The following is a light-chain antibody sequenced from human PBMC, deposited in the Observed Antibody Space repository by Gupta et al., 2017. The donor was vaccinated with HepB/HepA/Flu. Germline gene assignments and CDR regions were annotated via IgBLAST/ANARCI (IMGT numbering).Light chain of an antibody. Sequence: SALPQPASVPGSPGQSITISCPGPSSDVGGDNYLSWDQQHPGKAPKLMSYDVNDRPSGVASRFSGSKSGNTASLTSSGLQAEDEADYYCSSDTTSSTLDVFGTGTKVTVL. CDR2: DVN. V-gene: IGLV2-14*03. J-gene: IGLJ1*01. CDR3: SSDTTSSTLDV. CDR1: SSDVGGDNY.